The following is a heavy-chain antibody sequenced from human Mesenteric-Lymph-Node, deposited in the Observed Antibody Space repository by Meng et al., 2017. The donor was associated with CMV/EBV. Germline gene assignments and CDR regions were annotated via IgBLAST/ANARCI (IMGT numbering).Heavy chain of an antibody. V-gene: IGHV4-34*01. Sequence: QLQLRQGGAGLLKPSGTLSLTCAVYGGSFSGYYWSWIRQPPGKGLEWIGEINHSGSTNYNPSLKSRVTISVDTSKNQFSLKLSSVTAADTAVYYCARHQRWLKSEGGFNYWGQGTLVTVSS. CDR2: INHSGST. D-gene: IGHD4-23*01. CDR3: ARHQRWLKSEGGFNY. CDR1: GGSFSGYY. J-gene: IGHJ4*02.